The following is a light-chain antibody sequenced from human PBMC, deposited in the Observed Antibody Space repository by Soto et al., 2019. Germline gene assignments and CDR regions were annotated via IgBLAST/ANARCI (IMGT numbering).Light chain of an antibody. CDR2: EVS. V-gene: IGLV2-8*01. Sequence: QSALTQPPSASGSPGQSVTISCTGTSSDIGNYNYVSWYQHHPGKAPKFMIYEVSKRPSGVPDRFSGSKSDNTASLTVSGLQAEDEAYYYCSSYAGSNNLVFGGGTKVTGL. CDR1: SSDIGNYNY. CDR3: SSYAGSNNLV. J-gene: IGLJ3*02.